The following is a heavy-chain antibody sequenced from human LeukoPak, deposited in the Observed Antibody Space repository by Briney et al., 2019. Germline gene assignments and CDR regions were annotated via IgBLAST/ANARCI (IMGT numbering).Heavy chain of an antibody. J-gene: IGHJ4*02. Sequence: GGSLRLSCAASGFTLSSYAMHWVRQAPGKGLEWVAVISYDGSNKYYADSVKGRFTISRDNSKNTLYLQMNSLRAEDTAVYYCARDRGSYYFDYWGQGTLVTVSS. CDR2: ISYDGSNK. CDR3: ARDRGSYYFDY. CDR1: GFTLSSYA. D-gene: IGHD1-26*01. V-gene: IGHV3-30-3*01.